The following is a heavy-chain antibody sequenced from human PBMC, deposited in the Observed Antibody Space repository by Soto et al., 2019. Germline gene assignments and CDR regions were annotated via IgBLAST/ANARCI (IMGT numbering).Heavy chain of an antibody. CDR3: AKGYNRDCSAY. CDR2: ISDTGGTT. D-gene: IGHD1-1*01. Sequence: GGSLRLSCAASGFTFRRNVMMWVRQAPGKGLEWVAAISDTGGTTYYTDSVKGRFTISRDNSNNTLYLQMDRLSAEDTALYSCAKGYNRDCSAYWGQGTLVTVSS. CDR1: GFTFRRNV. V-gene: IGHV3-23*01. J-gene: IGHJ4*02.